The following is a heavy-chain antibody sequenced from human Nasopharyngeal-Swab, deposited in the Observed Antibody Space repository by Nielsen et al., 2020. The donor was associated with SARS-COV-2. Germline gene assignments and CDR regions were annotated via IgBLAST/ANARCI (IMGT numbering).Heavy chain of an antibody. V-gene: IGHV3-23*01. J-gene: IGHJ5*02. CDR2: VTGSGYGT. CDR3: VRDSRKYCRNIDCYMGNWFDP. CDR1: GFTFSSYA. D-gene: IGHD2-21*02. Sequence: GGSLRLSCAASGFTFSSYAMTWVRQAPGKGLEWVSVVTGSGYGTDYADSVKGRFSVSRDNSKNTVYLQMSSLRSEDTAIYYCVRDSRKYCRNIDCYMGNWFDPWGQGTLVTVSS.